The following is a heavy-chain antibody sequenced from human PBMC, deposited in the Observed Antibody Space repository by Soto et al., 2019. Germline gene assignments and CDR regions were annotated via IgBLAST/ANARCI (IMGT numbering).Heavy chain of an antibody. D-gene: IGHD3-9*01. CDR2: IYPGDSDT. CDR3: ARRLDLSSTQGAAFDI. CDR1: GYSFTSYW. Sequence: PGESLKISCKGSGYSFTSYWIGWVRQMPGEGLEWMGIIYPGDSDTRYSPSFQGQVTISADKSISTAYLQWSSLKASDTAMYYCARRLDLSSTQGAAFDICGPGTMVTVSS. V-gene: IGHV5-51*01. J-gene: IGHJ3*02.